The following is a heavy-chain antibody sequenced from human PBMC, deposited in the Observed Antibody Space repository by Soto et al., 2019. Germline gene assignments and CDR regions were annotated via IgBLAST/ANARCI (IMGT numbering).Heavy chain of an antibody. V-gene: IGHV1-2*04. D-gene: IGHD6-6*01. Sequence: ASVKVSCKGSGYTFTGYYMHCVRQAPGQGLEWMGWINPNSGGTDYAQKFQGWVTMTRDTSISTAYMELSRLRSDDTAVYYCARGEYSSSSAENYYYYYGMDVWGQGTTVTVSS. J-gene: IGHJ6*02. CDR3: ARGEYSSSSAENYYYYYGMDV. CDR1: GYTFTGYY. CDR2: INPNSGGT.